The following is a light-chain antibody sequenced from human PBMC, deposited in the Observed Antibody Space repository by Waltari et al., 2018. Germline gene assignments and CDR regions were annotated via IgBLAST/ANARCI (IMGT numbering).Light chain of an antibody. J-gene: IGKJ1*01. CDR1: QSVSSY. CDR3: QQRSNWPPWT. V-gene: IGKV3-11*01. Sequence: EIVLTQSPATLSLSTGERVTLSCRASQSVSSYLARYQQKPGQAPRLLIYDASNRATGIPARFSGSGSGTDFTLTISSLEPEDFAVYYCQQRSNWPPWTFGQGTKVEIK. CDR2: DAS.